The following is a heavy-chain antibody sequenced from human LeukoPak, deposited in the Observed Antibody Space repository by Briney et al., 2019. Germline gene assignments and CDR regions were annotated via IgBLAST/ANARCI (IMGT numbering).Heavy chain of an antibody. V-gene: IGHV4-61*01. CDR3: AREERGDFWSGYYTGYFDY. CDR2: IYYSGSS. CDR1: GGSVSSGIYS. D-gene: IGHD3-3*01. J-gene: IGHJ4*02. Sequence: SETLSLTCTVSGGSVSSGIYSWSWIRQPPGKGLEWIGYIYYSGSSNYNPSLMSRVAISVDTSKNQFSLKLSSVTAADTAVYYCAREERGDFWSGYYTGYFDYWGQGTLVTVSS.